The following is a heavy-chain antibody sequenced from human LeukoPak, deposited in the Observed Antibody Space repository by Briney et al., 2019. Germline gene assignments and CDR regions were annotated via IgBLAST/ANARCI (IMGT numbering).Heavy chain of an antibody. CDR2: IYYSGST. CDR3: ARARGDIVLMVYAIGEWYFDL. CDR1: GGSISSGGYY. Sequence: SQTLSLTCTVSGGSISSGGYYWSWIRPHPGKGLEWIGYIYYSGSTYYNPSLKSRVTISVDTSKNQFSLKLSSVTAADTAVYYCARARGDIVLMVYAIGEWYFDLWGRGTLVTVSS. J-gene: IGHJ2*01. D-gene: IGHD2-8*01. V-gene: IGHV4-31*03.